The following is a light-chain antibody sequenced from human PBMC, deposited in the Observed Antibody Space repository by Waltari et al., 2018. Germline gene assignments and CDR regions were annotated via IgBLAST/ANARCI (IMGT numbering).Light chain of an antibody. CDR3: QQRTNWPPT. Sequence: EIVLTQSPATLSLSPGERATLSCRASQSVSSYLAWYQQKPGQAPRRLIYDASNRATGIPARFSGSGSGTDFTLTISSLEPEDFAVYYCQQRTNWPPTFGGGTKVDIK. J-gene: IGKJ4*01. CDR1: QSVSSY. CDR2: DAS. V-gene: IGKV3-11*01.